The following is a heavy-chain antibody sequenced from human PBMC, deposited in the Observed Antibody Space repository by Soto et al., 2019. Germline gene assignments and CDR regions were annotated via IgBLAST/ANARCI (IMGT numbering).Heavy chain of an antibody. CDR3: ARGGGYGSFDF. Sequence: PSETLSLTCSVSGVTISYGGYSWSWIRQSPGKGLEWLGYISHVETTYYNPSFQSRLSLSIDRTRNQFSLSLSSMTAADQAVYYCARGGGYGSFDFWGQGIQVTVAS. V-gene: IGHV4-30-2*06. CDR1: GVTISYGGYS. J-gene: IGHJ4*02. CDR2: ISHVETT. D-gene: IGHD5-18*01.